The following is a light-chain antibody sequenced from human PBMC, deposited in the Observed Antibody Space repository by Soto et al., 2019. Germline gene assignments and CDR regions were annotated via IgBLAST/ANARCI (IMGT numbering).Light chain of an antibody. CDR1: QSVSSSY. CDR3: QQYGSSQWT. V-gene: IGKV3-20*01. Sequence: EIVLTQSPGTLSLSPGERANLSCRASQSVSSSYLAWYQQKPGQAPRLLIYGASSRATGIPDRFSGSGSGTDFTLTISRLEPEDFAVYYCQQYGSSQWTFGQGTKVDIK. CDR2: GAS. J-gene: IGKJ1*01.